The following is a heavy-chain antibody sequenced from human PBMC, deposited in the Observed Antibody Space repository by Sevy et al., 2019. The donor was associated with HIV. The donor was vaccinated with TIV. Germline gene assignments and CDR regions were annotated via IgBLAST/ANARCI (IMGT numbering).Heavy chain of an antibody. V-gene: IGHV1-2*02. CDR3: SGDLRLRGYSYGCFDY. D-gene: IGHD5-18*01. CDR1: GYTFTGQY. J-gene: IGHJ4*02. CDR2: INPNSGDT. Sequence: ASVKVSCKASGYTFTGQYIHWVRQAPGQGLEWMGWINPNSGDTNYAQEFQGRVTMTRDTSISTACMGLSGLKSDDTAVYYCSGDLRLRGYSYGCFDYWGQGTLVTVSS.